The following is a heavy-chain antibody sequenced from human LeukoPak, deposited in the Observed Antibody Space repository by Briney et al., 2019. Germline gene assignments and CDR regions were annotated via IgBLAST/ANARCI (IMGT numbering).Heavy chain of an antibody. D-gene: IGHD6-6*01. CDR1: GGSISSSSYY. CDR2: INHSGST. V-gene: IGHV4-39*07. CDR3: AREQSSSTSRCLDY. J-gene: IGHJ4*02. Sequence: SETLSLTCTVSGGSISSSSYYWGWIRQPPGKGLEWIGEINHSGSTNYNPSLKSRVTISVDTSKNQFSLKLSSVTAADTAVYYCAREQSSSTSRCLDYWGQGTLVTVSS.